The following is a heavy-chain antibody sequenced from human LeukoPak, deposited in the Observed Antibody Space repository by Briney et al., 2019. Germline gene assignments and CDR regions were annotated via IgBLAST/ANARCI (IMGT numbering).Heavy chain of an antibody. CDR2: ISDSGGRT. J-gene: IGHJ4*02. V-gene: IGHV3-23*01. D-gene: IGHD3-22*01. CDR1: GFTLSNYG. CDR3: AKRGVVIRVILVGFHKEAYYFDS. Sequence: GGSLSLSCAVPGFTLSNYGMSWVRQAPGKGLEWVAGISDSGGRTNYADSVKGRFTISRDNSKNTLYLQMNSLRAEDTAVYFCAKRGVVIRVILVGFHKEAYYFDSWGQGALVTVSS.